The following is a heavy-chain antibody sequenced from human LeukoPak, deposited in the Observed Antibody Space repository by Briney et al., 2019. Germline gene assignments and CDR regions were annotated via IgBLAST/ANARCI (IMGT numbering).Heavy chain of an antibody. CDR3: ARGGSYFDY. CDR1: GYIFTSYW. Sequence: GESLKTSCKGSGYIFTSYWITWVRQMPGKGLEWMGRIDPSDSDTNYSPSFQGQVTISGGKSISTVYLQWSSLKASDTAMYYYARGGSYFDYWGQGTLVTVSS. V-gene: IGHV5-10-1*01. D-gene: IGHD3-16*01. J-gene: IGHJ4*02. CDR2: IDPSDSDT.